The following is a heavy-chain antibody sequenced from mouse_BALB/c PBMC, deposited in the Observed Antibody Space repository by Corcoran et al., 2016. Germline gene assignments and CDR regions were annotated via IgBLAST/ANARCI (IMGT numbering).Heavy chain of an antibody. Sequence: EVQLKQSGPELVKPGASVKMSCKASGYTFTSYVLHWVKQKPGQGLDWIGYINPYNDGTKYNEKFKVKATLTSDKSSSTAYMELSSLTSEDSAVYYCARGHYDYGRDDYWGQGTTLTVSS. V-gene: IGHV1S136*01. CDR1: GYTFTSYV. CDR3: ARGHYDYGRDDY. CDR2: INPYNDGT. D-gene: IGHD2-4*01. J-gene: IGHJ2*01.